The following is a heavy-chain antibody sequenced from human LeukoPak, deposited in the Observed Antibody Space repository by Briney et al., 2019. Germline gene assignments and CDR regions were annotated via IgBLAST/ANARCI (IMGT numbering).Heavy chain of an antibody. Sequence: ASVKVSCKASGGTFSSYTISWVRQAPGQGLEWMGGIIPIFGTANYAQKFQGRVTITADESTSTAYMELSSLRSEDTAVYYCARGGSGYGMGYYYYGMDVWGKGTTVTVSS. CDR2: IIPIFGTA. D-gene: IGHD5-12*01. CDR3: ARGGSGYGMGYYYYGMDV. J-gene: IGHJ6*04. V-gene: IGHV1-69*13. CDR1: GGTFSSYT.